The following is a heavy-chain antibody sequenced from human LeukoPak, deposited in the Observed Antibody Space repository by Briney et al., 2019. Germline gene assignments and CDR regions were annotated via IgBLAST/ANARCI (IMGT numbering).Heavy chain of an antibody. Sequence: GGSLRLSCAASGYIFGTYGMQWVRQAPGKGLVWVSRLNSDGSSQNYADSVKGRFTISRDYSRSKVDLHMNNLRGADTAVYYCVRSHTYYNMDVWGKGTTVTVSS. CDR2: LNSDGSSQ. J-gene: IGHJ6*03. CDR1: GYIFGTYG. V-gene: IGHV3-74*01. D-gene: IGHD1-26*01. CDR3: VRSHTYYNMDV.